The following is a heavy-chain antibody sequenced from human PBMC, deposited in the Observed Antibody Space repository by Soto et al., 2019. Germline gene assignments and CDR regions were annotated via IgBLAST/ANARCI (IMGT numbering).Heavy chain of an antibody. J-gene: IGHJ6*02. Sequence: SETLSLTCTVSGGSISSGGYYWNWIRQHPGKGLEWIGYIYYSGSTYYNPSLKSRVTISVDTSKNQFSLTLSSVTAADTALYYCARQNPPGYYFYAMEGWAQGTTVTVSS. CDR1: GGSISSGGYY. CDR2: IYYSGST. CDR3: ARQNPPGYYFYAMEG. V-gene: IGHV4-31*03.